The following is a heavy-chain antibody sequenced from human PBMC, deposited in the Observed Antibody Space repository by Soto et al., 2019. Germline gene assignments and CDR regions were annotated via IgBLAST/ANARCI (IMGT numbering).Heavy chain of an antibody. CDR1: GFTFSSYW. CDR2: IKQDGSEK. Sequence: GGSLRLSCAASGFTFSSYWMSWVRQAPGKGLEWVANIKQDGSEKYYVDSVKGRFTISRDNAKNSLYLQMNSLRAEDTAVYYCARVKVVSCPKDAFDFWGQGTLVTVSS. CDR3: ARVKVVSCPKDAFDF. J-gene: IGHJ3*01. D-gene: IGHD6-6*01. V-gene: IGHV3-7*01.